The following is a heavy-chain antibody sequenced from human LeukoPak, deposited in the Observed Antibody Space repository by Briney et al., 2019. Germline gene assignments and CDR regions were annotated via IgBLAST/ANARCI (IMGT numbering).Heavy chain of an antibody. Sequence: GGSLRLSCAASGFTFSSYWMHWVRQAPGKGLVWVSRINSDGSSTNYADSVKGRFTISRDNAKNTLYLQINSLRAEDTAVYYCASPIAVAGPYYFDYWGQGTLVTVPS. CDR2: INSDGSST. V-gene: IGHV3-74*01. CDR1: GFTFSSYW. CDR3: ASPIAVAGPYYFDY. J-gene: IGHJ4*02. D-gene: IGHD6-19*01.